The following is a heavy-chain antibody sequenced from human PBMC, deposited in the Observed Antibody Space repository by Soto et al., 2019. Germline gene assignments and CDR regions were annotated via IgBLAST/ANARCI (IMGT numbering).Heavy chain of an antibody. V-gene: IGHV4-31*03. CDR1: GGSISSGGYY. CDR3: ERGKVVAATFDY. Sequence: QVQLQESGPGLVKPSQTLSLTCTVSGGSISSGGYYWSWIRQHPGKGLEWIGYIYYSGSTYYNPSLKSRVTISVDTSKNQFSLQLSSVTAADTAVYYCERGKVVAATFDYWGQGTLVTVSS. J-gene: IGHJ4*02. CDR2: IYYSGST. D-gene: IGHD2-15*01.